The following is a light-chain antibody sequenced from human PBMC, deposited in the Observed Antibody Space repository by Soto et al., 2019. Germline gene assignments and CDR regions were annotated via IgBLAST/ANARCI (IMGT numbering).Light chain of an antibody. CDR3: QQYNNWPFT. J-gene: IGKJ3*01. CDR2: GAS. CDR1: QSVSSN. Sequence: EIVMTQSPATLSVSPGERATLSCRASQSVSSNLAWYQQKPGQAPRLLIYGASTRATGIPARFSGSGSRTDFTLTISSLQSADFAVYYCQQYNNWPFTFGPGTKVDIK. V-gene: IGKV3-15*01.